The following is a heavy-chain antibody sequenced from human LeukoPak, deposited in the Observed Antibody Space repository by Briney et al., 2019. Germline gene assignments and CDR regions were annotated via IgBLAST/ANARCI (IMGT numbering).Heavy chain of an antibody. CDR1: GFTFSDYY. Sequence: PGGSLRLSCAASGFTFSDYYMNWVRQAPGRGLEWVSSISSNSDSIQYADSVKGRFTISRDNAKNSLYLQMNSLRAEDTALYYCAGRRGSDWPLDFFDYWDQGTLVTVSS. J-gene: IGHJ4*02. D-gene: IGHD6-19*01. CDR2: ISSNSDSI. CDR3: AGRRGSDWPLDFFDY. V-gene: IGHV3-69-1*01.